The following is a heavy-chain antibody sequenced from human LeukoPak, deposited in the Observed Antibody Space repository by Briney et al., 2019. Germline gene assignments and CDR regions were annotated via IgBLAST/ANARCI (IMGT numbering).Heavy chain of an antibody. Sequence: ASVKVSCKASGYTFTSYDINWVRQATGQGLEWMGWMNPNSGNTGYAQKFQGRVTITRNTSISTAYMELSSLRSEDTAVYYCARGRGWLLWFGELLREDYFDYWGQGTLVTVSS. V-gene: IGHV1-8*03. CDR2: MNPNSGNT. J-gene: IGHJ4*02. CDR3: ARGRGWLLWFGELLREDYFDY. CDR1: GYTFTSYD. D-gene: IGHD3-10*01.